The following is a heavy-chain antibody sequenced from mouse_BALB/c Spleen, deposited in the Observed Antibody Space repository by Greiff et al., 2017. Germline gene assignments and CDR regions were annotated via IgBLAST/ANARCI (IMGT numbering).Heavy chain of an antibody. J-gene: IGHJ3*01. Sequence: EVQGVESGGGLVQPGGSRKLSCAASGFTFSSFGMHWVRQAPEKGLEWVAYISSGSSTIYYADTVKGRFTISRDNPKNTLFLQMTSLRSEDTAMYYCARPQGGMITTGFAYWGQGTLVTVSA. CDR3: ARPQGGMITTGFAY. D-gene: IGHD2-4*01. CDR1: GFTFSSFG. CDR2: ISSGSSTI. V-gene: IGHV5-17*02.